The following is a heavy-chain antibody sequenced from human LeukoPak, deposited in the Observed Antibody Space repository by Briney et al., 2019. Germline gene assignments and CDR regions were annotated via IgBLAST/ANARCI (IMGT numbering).Heavy chain of an antibody. CDR1: GYIFTSFG. V-gene: IGHV1-18*01. J-gene: IGHJ6*03. CDR2: ISTYNGNT. CDR3: ARALGRQHFYGSGTYKKNYYYMDV. Sequence: ASVKVSCKTSGYIFTSFGITWVRQAPGQGLEWMGWISTYNGNTNYAQNLQGRVTMTTDTSTSTAYMELSRLTSDDTAVYYCARALGRQHFYGSGTYKKNYYYMDVWGKGTTVTISS. D-gene: IGHD3-10*01.